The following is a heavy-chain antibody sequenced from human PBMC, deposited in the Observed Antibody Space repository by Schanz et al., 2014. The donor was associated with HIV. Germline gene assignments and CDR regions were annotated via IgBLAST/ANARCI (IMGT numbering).Heavy chain of an antibody. D-gene: IGHD6-19*01. CDR2: VNPKSGDT. CDR1: GYTFTSYD. V-gene: IGHV1-2*02. J-gene: IGHJ2*01. CDR3: ARTSGWSNRAWWYFDL. Sequence: QVRLVQSGAEVKKPGASVKVSCKASGYTFTSYDINWVRQATGQGPEWMGWVNPKSGDTNYAQKFQGRVPMTRDTSLSVVYMELSRLRSDDTAVYYCARTSGWSNRAWWYFDLWGRGTLVTVSS.